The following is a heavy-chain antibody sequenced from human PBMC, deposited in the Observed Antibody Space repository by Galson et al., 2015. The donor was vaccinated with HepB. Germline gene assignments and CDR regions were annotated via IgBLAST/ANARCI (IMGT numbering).Heavy chain of an antibody. D-gene: IGHD2-2*01. Sequence: SLRLSCAASGFTFSDHSMNWVRQAPGKGLEWVSSISRTSININYADSVKGRYTISRDNAKNSLYLQMNSLRAEGTAVYYCTRDVGNTKTYQYHGMDVWGQGTTITVSS. CDR1: GFTFSDHS. CDR3: TRDVGNTKTYQYHGMDV. CDR2: ISRTSINI. V-gene: IGHV3-21*01. J-gene: IGHJ6*02.